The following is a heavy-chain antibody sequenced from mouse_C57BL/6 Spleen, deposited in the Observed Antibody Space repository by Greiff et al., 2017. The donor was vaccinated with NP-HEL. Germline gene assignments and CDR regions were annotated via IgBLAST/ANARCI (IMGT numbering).Heavy chain of an antibody. Sequence: VQLQQSGAELARPGASVTLSCKASGYTFTSYGISWVKQRTGQGLEWIGEIYPRSGNTYYNEKFKGKATLTADKSSSTAYMELRSLTSEDSAVYFCARYVPDYYGSTSYAMDYWGQGTSVTVSS. V-gene: IGHV1-81*01. CDR2: IYPRSGNT. CDR1: GYTFTSYG. D-gene: IGHD1-1*01. CDR3: ARYVPDYYGSTSYAMDY. J-gene: IGHJ4*01.